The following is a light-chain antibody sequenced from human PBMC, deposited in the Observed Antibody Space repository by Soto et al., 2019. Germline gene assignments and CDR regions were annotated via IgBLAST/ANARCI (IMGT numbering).Light chain of an antibody. CDR2: DAS. CDR1: RSINTW. V-gene: IGKV1-5*01. Sequence: DIQMTQSPSTLSASVGDRVTITCRASRSINTWLAWYQQKPGQAPKLLISDASDLGRGVSSRFSGSGSGTEFILTISSLQPDDFASYCCQHYGGMWTFGQGSKV. CDR3: QHYGGMWT. J-gene: IGKJ1*01.